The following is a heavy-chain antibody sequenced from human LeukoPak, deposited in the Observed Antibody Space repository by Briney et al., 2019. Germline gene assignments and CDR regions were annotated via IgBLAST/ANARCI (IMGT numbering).Heavy chain of an antibody. CDR1: GGSIFNYY. CDR3: ARRVYYDTSGYHPTAGYFDL. V-gene: IGHV4-4*08. J-gene: IGHJ2*01. D-gene: IGHD3-22*01. Sequence: SETLSLTCTVSGGSIFNYYWHWIRQSPGKGLEWVGYVYANGITAYIPSLRSRGSMSIDTSRSQFSLKLTSVTAADTATYYCARRVYYDTSGYHPTAGYFDLWGRGTLVSVSS. CDR2: VYANGIT.